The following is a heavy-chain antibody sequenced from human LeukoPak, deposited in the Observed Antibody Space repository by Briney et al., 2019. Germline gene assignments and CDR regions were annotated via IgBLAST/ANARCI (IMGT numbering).Heavy chain of an antibody. CDR3: ARTLRQQLVRGFDY. J-gene: IGHJ4*02. Sequence: SETLSLTCTVSGGSISSSSYYWGWIRQPPGKGLEWIGSIYYSGSAYYNPSLQSRVTISVDTSKNQFPLKLISVTAADTAVYYCARTLRQQLVRGFDYWGQGTLVTVSS. V-gene: IGHV4-39*01. D-gene: IGHD6-13*01. CDR1: GGSISSSSYY. CDR2: IYYSGSA.